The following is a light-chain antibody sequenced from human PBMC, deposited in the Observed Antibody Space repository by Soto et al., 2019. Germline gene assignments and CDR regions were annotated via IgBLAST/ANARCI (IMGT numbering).Light chain of an antibody. J-gene: IGLJ1*01. CDR3: SSYTSSSTYG. CDR1: SSDVGSYNR. Sequence: QSVLTQPPSVSGSPGQSVTISCTGTSSDVGSYNRVSWYQQPPGTAPKLRIYEVSNRPSGVPDRFSGSKSGNTASLTISGLQAEDEADYYCSSYTSSSTYGFGTGTKLTV. CDR2: EVS. V-gene: IGLV2-18*02.